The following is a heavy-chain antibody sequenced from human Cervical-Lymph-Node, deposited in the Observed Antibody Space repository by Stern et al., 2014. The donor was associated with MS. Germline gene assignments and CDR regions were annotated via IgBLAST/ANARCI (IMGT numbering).Heavy chain of an antibody. D-gene: IGHD1-1*01. J-gene: IGHJ4*02. CDR1: GFTVSRDY. CDR2: ITNVGST. CDR3: ARDTSSPERSDW. Sequence: EVQLEESGGGVIQPGGSLRLSWTASGFTVSRDYMTWVRQAPGKGLAWVSLITNVGSTFYTDSVKGRFTISRDESKNTVYLHMTSLRAEDTAMYYCARDTSSPERSDWWGQGTLVTVSS. V-gene: IGHV3-53*01.